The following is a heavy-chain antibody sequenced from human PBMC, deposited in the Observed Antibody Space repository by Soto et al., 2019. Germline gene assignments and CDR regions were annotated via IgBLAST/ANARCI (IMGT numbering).Heavy chain of an antibody. CDR2: ISYDGSNK. Sequence: QVQLVESGGGVVQPGRSPRLSCAASGFTFSSYGMHWVRQAPGKGLEWVAVISYDGSNKYYADSVKGRFTISRDNSKNTLYLQMNSLRAEDTAVYYCARLKWELLVSGGADYWGQGTLVTVSS. CDR3: ARLKWELLVSGGADY. D-gene: IGHD1-26*01. V-gene: IGHV3-30*03. J-gene: IGHJ4*02. CDR1: GFTFSSYG.